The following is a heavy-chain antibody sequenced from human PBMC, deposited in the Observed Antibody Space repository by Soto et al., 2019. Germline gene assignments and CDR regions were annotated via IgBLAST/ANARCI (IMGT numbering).Heavy chain of an antibody. Sequence: PGESLKISCKGSGYSFTSYWIGWVRQMPGKGLEWMGIIYPGDSDTRYSPSFQGQVTISADKSISTAYLQWSSLKASDTAMYYCARSSSSWKYGMDVWGQGTTVTVSS. V-gene: IGHV5-51*01. D-gene: IGHD6-13*01. J-gene: IGHJ6*02. CDR1: GYSFTSYW. CDR3: ARSSSSWKYGMDV. CDR2: IYPGDSDT.